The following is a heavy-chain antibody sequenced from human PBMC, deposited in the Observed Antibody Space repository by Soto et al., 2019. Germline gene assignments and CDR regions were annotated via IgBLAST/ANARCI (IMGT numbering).Heavy chain of an antibody. CDR1: GYTFSGYY. Sequence: ASVKVSCKASGYTFSGYYIHWVRQAPGQGLEWMGWINPNSGATNYARKLQARVTMTRDTSITTAYMELSRLRSDDTAVYFCATFYYGDYVLDYWGQGTLVTVSS. V-gene: IGHV1-2*02. CDR2: INPNSGAT. J-gene: IGHJ4*02. CDR3: ATFYYGDYVLDY. D-gene: IGHD4-17*01.